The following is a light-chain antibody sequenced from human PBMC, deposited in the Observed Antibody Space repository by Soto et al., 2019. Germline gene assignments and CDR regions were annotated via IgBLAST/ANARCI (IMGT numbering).Light chain of an antibody. J-gene: IGLJ2*01. CDR1: SSDVGGYNY. Sequence: QSALTQPASVSGSPRQSITISCTGTSSDVGGYNYVSWYQQHPGKAHKLMIYDVSNRPSGVSNRFSGSKSVNTSSMTISGIQAEDEADYYCSSYTSSSTYVVFGGGTKVTVL. CDR3: SSYTSSSTYVV. V-gene: IGLV2-14*01. CDR2: DVS.